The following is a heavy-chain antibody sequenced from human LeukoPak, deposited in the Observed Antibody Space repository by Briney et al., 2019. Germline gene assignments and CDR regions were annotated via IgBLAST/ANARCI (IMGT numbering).Heavy chain of an antibody. J-gene: IGHJ4*02. CDR3: AKAPRNSSTMLDY. Sequence: AASVKVSCKASGGTFSSYAISWVRQAPGQGLEWMGGIIPIFGTANYAQKFQGRVTITADESTSTAYMELSSLRSEDTAVYYCAKAPRNSSTMLDYWGQGTLLTVSS. D-gene: IGHD6-13*01. V-gene: IGHV1-69*13. CDR1: GGTFSSYA. CDR2: IIPIFGTA.